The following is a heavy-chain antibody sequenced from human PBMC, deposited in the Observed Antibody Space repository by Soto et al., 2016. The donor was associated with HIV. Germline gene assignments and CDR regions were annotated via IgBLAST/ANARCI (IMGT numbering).Heavy chain of an antibody. CDR1: GGSVSSSDYY. CDR3: AGDKVGGXPPKG. V-gene: IGHV4-31*03. J-gene: IGHJ3*01. CDR2: INYSGTT. D-gene: IGHD3-16*01. Sequence: QVQLQESGPGLVKPSQTLSLTCTVSGGSVSSSDYYWTWIRQHPGKGLDWIGYINYSGTTYYNPSLKSRVFISVDTSKNQFSLKLSSVTAADTAMYYCAGDKVGGXPPKGWGRGTMVTVSS.